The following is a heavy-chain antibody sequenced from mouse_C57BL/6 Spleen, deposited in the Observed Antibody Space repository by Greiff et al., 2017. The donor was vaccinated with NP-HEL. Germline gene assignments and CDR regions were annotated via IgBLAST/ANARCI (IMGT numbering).Heavy chain of an antibody. CDR3: AKNAPTGAYYFDY. J-gene: IGHJ2*01. V-gene: IGHV2-5*01. CDR2: IWRGGST. CDR1: GFSLTSYG. Sequence: QVQLQQSGPGLVQPSQSLSITCTVSGFSLTSYGVHWVRQSPGKGLEWLGVIWRGGSTDYNAAFMSRLSITKDNSKSQVFFKMNSLQADDTAIYYWAKNAPTGAYYFDYWGQGTTLTVSS. D-gene: IGHD4-1*02.